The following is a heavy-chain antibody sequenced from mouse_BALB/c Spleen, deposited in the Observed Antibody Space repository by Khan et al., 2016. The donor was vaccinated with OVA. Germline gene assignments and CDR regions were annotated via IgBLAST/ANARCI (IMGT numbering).Heavy chain of an antibody. CDR1: GYSFTSYY. V-gene: IGHV1S135*01. J-gene: IGHJ3*01. Sequence: VQLQQSGPELMKPGASVKISCKASGYSFTSYYIHWVMQSHGKGLEWIGYIDPFSGGTTYNQKFKGKATLTVDKSSSTAYIQLSNLTSEDAAVYYCTRHGYVAWFTYWGQGTLVTVSA. D-gene: IGHD2-2*01. CDR3: TRHGYVAWFTY. CDR2: IDPFSGGT.